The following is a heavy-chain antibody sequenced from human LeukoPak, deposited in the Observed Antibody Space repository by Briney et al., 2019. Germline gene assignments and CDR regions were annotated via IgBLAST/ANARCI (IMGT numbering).Heavy chain of an antibody. D-gene: IGHD3-22*01. V-gene: IGHV3-7*01. J-gene: IGHJ4*02. CDR3: ARAPRYYYDSSGYRSPLDY. Sequence: GGSLRLSCEASGFTFGNFGMTWVRQAPGKGLEWVANIKQDGSEKYYVDSVKGRFTISRDNAKNSLYLQMNSLRAEDTAVYYCARAPRYYYDSSGYRSPLDYWGQGTLVTVSS. CDR1: GFTFGNFG. CDR2: IKQDGSEK.